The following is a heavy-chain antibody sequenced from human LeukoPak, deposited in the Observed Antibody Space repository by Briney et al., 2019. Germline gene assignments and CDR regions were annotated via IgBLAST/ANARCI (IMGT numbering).Heavy chain of an antibody. V-gene: IGHV4-34*01. D-gene: IGHD6-6*01. CDR3: ARSPISQGSSSSHYYFDY. CDR1: GGSFSGYY. Sequence: SETLSLTCAVYGGSFSGYYWSWIRQPPGKGLEWIGEINHSGSTNYNPSLKSRVTISVDTSKNQFSLKLSSVTAADTAVYYCARSPISQGSSSSHYYFDYSGQGTRVTVSS. CDR2: INHSGST. J-gene: IGHJ4*02.